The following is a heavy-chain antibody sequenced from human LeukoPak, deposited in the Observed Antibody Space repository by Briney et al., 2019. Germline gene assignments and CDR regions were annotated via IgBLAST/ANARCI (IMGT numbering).Heavy chain of an antibody. CDR3: ARVTYVDDMLYQYFDY. Sequence: SETLCLTCAVSSYSISSGSYWGWIRQSPGKGLEWVGSIFHSGNSYYNPSLKSRLTMSVDTSKNQFSLKLTSVTAADTALYYCARVTYVDDMLYQYFDYWGQGILVTVSS. D-gene: IGHD4-17*01. CDR1: SYSISSGSY. CDR2: IFHSGNS. J-gene: IGHJ4*02. V-gene: IGHV4-38-2*01.